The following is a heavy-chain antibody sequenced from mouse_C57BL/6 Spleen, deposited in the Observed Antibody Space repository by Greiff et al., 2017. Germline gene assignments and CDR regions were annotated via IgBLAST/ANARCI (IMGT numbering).Heavy chain of an antibody. Sequence: EVQLQQSGPELVKPGASVKISCKASGYTFTDYYMNWVKQSHGKSLEWIGDINPNNGGTSYNQKFKGKATLTVDKSSSTAYMELRSLTSEDSAVYYCARSGHYGYCFDYWGQGTTLTVSS. J-gene: IGHJ2*01. D-gene: IGHD2-2*01. CDR2: INPNNGGT. CDR1: GYTFTDYY. V-gene: IGHV1-26*01. CDR3: ARSGHYGYCFDY.